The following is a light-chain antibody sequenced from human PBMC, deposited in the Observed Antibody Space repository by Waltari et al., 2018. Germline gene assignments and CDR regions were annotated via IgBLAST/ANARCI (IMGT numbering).Light chain of an antibody. CDR3: QNHERLPAV. Sequence: EIMLTQSPDTLSLSPGERATLPCRASQSLSRYLVWYHQKPAQAPRLLIYQSSIRATGIPDRFSGSGYGTDFSLTISKLEPEDFAVYYCQNHERLPAVFGQGTKVEIK. J-gene: IGKJ1*01. CDR2: QSS. V-gene: IGKV3-20*01. CDR1: QSLSRY.